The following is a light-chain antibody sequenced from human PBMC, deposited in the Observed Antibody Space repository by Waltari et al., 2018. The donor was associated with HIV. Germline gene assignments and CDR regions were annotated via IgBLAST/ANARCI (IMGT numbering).Light chain of an antibody. Sequence: EIELTKSPDFQSVTPKEKVNITCRASQSIGSSLHWYQQKPDQSPKLLIKYASKSFSGVPSIFSGSGSGTDFTLTIDSLEAGDAATYYCHQSSSLPHTFGQGTKLEIK. CDR2: YAS. J-gene: IGKJ2*01. CDR1: QSIGSS. CDR3: HQSSSLPHT. V-gene: IGKV6-21*01.